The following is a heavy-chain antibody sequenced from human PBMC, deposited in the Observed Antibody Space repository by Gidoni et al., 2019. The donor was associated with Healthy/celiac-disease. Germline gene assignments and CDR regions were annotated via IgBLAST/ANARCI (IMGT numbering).Heavy chain of an antibody. CDR1: GCSIRSYY. D-gene: IGHD1-26*01. CDR2: IYPSGST. V-gene: IGHV4-4*07. Sequence: QVQLQESGPGLVKPSETLSLTCTVSGCSIRSYYWSWIRQPAGKGLEWIGRIYPSGSTNYNPSLKSRVTMSVDTSKNQFSLKLSSVTAADTAVYYCARDHVGAASNNWFDPWGQGTLVTVSS. CDR3: ARDHVGAASNNWFDP. J-gene: IGHJ5*02.